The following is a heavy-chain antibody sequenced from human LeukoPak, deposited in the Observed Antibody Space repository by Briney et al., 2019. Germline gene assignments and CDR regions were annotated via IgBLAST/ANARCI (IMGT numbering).Heavy chain of an antibody. Sequence: GGSLRLSCAASGFTFSSYWMSWVRQAPGKGLEWVANIKQDGSEKYYVDSVEGRFTISRDNAKNSLYLQMNSLRAEDTAVYYCAARPSSYSRSIYFQHWGQGTLVTVSS. CDR3: AARPSSYSRSIYFQH. CDR1: GFTFSSYW. CDR2: IKQDGSEK. J-gene: IGHJ1*01. V-gene: IGHV3-7*01. D-gene: IGHD2-15*01.